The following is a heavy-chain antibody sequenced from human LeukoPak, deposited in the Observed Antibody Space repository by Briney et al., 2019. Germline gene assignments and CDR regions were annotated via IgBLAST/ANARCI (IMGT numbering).Heavy chain of an antibody. D-gene: IGHD2-8*01. J-gene: IGHJ3*01. Sequence: PSETLSLTCTVSGGPITTNTYYWGWIRQPPGKGLEWLGSVYYTGNTYYNPSLKSRLTISVDSSKNQFSLRLSSVTAADTAVYYCARLSPIIVLMGAFDLWGQGTRVTVSS. CDR2: VYYTGNT. V-gene: IGHV4-39*07. CDR1: GGPITTNTYY. CDR3: ARLSPIIVLMGAFDL.